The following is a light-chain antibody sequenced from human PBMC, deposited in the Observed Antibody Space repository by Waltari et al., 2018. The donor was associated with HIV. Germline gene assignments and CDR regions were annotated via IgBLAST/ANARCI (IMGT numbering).Light chain of an antibody. V-gene: IGLV1-40*01. CDR2: NNS. CDR1: SSNIGPGYA. Sequence: QSVLTQPPSVSGAPGPRVTITCTGSSSNIGPGYALNWYQQLPGTAPKLLIYNNSNRPSGVPDRFSGSKSGTSASLAITGLQAEDEADYYCQSYDSSLSGSDVFGTGTKVTVL. CDR3: QSYDSSLSGSDV. J-gene: IGLJ1*01.